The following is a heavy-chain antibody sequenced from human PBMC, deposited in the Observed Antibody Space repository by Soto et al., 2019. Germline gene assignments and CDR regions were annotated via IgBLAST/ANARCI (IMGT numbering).Heavy chain of an antibody. CDR1: GGSCNANY. J-gene: IGHJ4*02. V-gene: IGHV4-34*12. CDR2: IFHSGNT. Sequence: SETLSLTCAVSGGSCNANYWTWIRQPPGKGLEWIGEIFHSGNTNYNPSLKSRVTISVDTSRNQFSLKLSSVTAADTAIYYCASARWDYWGQGTLVTVSS. CDR3: ASARWDY.